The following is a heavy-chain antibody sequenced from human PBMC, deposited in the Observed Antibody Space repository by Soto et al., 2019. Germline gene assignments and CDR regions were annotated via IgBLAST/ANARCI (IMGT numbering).Heavy chain of an antibody. CDR1: GGSISSGGYY. CDR2: IYYSGST. J-gene: IGHJ5*01. Sequence: SETLSLTCTVSGGSISSGGYYWSWIRQHPGKGLEWIGYIYYSGSTYYNPSLKSRVTISVDTSKNQFSLKLSSVTAADTAVYYCAVFCISTSRPNWSDSSGQGTLFTVSS. D-gene: IGHD2-2*01. V-gene: IGHV4-31*03. CDR3: AVFCISTSRPNWSDS.